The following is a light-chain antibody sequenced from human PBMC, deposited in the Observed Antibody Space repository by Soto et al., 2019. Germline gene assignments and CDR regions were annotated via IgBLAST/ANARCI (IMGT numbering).Light chain of an antibody. Sequence: DIVMTQSPSSLSASVGDSVTITCRASQSINIYLSWYQQKPGKAPKLLINVASTLQGGVPSRFSGSGSGTEFTLAISSLQPEDSATYYCQQSFSTPQTFGGGTKVDI. V-gene: IGKV1-39*01. CDR1: QSINIY. CDR3: QQSFSTPQT. J-gene: IGKJ4*01. CDR2: VAS.